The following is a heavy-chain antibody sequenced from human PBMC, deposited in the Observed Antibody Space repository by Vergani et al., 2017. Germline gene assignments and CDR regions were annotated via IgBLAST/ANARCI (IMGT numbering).Heavy chain of an antibody. CDR2: IKSKTDGGTT. V-gene: IGHV3-15*01. J-gene: IGHJ4*02. CDR1: GFTFSNAW. D-gene: IGHD3-10*01. CDR3: TTDIGEVPTLFDY. Sequence: EVQLVESGGGLVKPGGSLRLSCAASGFTFSNAWMSWVRQAPGKGLEWVGRIKSKTDGGTTDYAAPVKGRFTISRDDSKNTLYLQMNSLKTEDTAGYYCTTDIGEVPTLFDYWGQGTLVTVSS.